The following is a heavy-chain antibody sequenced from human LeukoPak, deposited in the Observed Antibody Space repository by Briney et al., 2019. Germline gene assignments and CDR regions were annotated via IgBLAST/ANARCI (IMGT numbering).Heavy chain of an antibody. Sequence: GGSLRLSCAASGFTFSSYSMNWVRQAPGKGLEWVSTISGSGGSTYYADSVKGRFTISRDNSKNTLYLQMNSLRAEDTAVYYCAKGYYYGSGSYYNSFDYWGQGTLVTVSS. D-gene: IGHD3-10*01. CDR3: AKGYYYGSGSYYNSFDY. V-gene: IGHV3-23*01. CDR1: GFTFSSYS. J-gene: IGHJ4*02. CDR2: ISGSGGST.